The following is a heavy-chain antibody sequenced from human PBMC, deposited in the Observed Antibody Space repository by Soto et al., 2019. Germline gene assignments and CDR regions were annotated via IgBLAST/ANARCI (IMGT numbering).Heavy chain of an antibody. V-gene: IGHV4-39*01. D-gene: IGHD2-21*02. Sequence: QLQLQESGPGLVKPSETLSLTCSVSGGSISSSSYFWGWIRQPPGKGLEWIGSIYYSGSTYYKPSLTSRVTVSVDTSKNQFSLKLSSVTAADTAVYYCARHPSDFWFDPWGQGTLVTVSS. J-gene: IGHJ5*02. CDR3: ARHPSDFWFDP. CDR1: GGSISSSSYF. CDR2: IYYSGST.